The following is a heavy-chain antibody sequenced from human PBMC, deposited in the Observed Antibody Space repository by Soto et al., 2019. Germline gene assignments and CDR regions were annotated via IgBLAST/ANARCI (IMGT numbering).Heavy chain of an antibody. J-gene: IGHJ4*02. CDR1: GGSISSGGYY. Sequence: PSETLSLTCTVSGGSISSGGYYWSWIRQHPGKGLEWIGYIFYSGSTYYNPSLKSRVTISVDTSKNQFSLKLSSVTAADTAVYYCARVDTSVGATCASNWGQGTLVTVS. V-gene: IGHV4-31*03. CDR2: IFYSGST. CDR3: ARVDTSVGATCASN. D-gene: IGHD1-26*01.